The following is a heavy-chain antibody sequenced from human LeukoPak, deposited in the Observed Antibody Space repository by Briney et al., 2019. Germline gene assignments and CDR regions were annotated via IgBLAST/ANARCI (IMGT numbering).Heavy chain of an antibody. Sequence: GRSLRLSCAASGFTFSSYGMHWVRQAPGKGLEWVAVISYDGSNKYYAGSVKGRFTISRDNSKNTLYLQMNSLRAEDTAVYYCAKEGDSGHPPYSSGWYGIWDYWGQGTLVTVSS. CDR2: ISYDGSNK. CDR3: AKEGDSGHPPYSSGWYGIWDY. D-gene: IGHD6-19*01. J-gene: IGHJ4*02. V-gene: IGHV3-30*18. CDR1: GFTFSSYG.